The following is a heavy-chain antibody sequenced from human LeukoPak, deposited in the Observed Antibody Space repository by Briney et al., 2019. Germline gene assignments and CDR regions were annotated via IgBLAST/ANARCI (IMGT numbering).Heavy chain of an antibody. CDR1: GFTFTNPW. V-gene: IGHV3-21*01. CDR2: ISGSSSYI. J-gene: IGHJ4*02. Sequence: PGGSLRLSCAAPGFTFTNPWMHWVRHAPGKGLEWVSSISGSSSYIYYADSVKGRFTISRDNAKKSLYLQMNSLRAEDTAVYYCARDMSEYYDSSGYRDYWGQGTVVTVSS. CDR3: ARDMSEYYDSSGYRDY. D-gene: IGHD3-22*01.